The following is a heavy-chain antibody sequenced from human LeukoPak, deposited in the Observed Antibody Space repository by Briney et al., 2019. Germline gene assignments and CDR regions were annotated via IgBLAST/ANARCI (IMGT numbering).Heavy chain of an antibody. V-gene: IGHV3-48*01. Sequence: GGSLRLSCGASGYTFSHYTMSWVRQAPVKGPEWISYISSGGSVMHYADSVKGRFTISRDNVENSLYLQMNSLRVEDTAVYYCTRDLEYWGQGVLVTVSS. CDR3: TRDLEY. CDR2: ISSGGSVM. J-gene: IGHJ4*02. CDR1: GYTFSHYT.